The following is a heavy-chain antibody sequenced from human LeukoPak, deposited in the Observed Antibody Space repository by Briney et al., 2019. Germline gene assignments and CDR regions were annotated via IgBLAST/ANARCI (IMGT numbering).Heavy chain of an antibody. V-gene: IGHV4-4*08. CDR2: VYASGTS. J-gene: IGHJ5*02. CDR1: DGSFSGYY. D-gene: IGHD3-10*01. CDR3: ATEDYYGSGNHH. Sequence: PSETLSLTCAVYDGSFSGYYWSWIRQPPGKGLEWIGRVYASGTSDYNPSLKSRVTISIDTSKNQFSLKMSSVTAADTAVYYCATEDYYGSGNHHWGQGTLVTVSS.